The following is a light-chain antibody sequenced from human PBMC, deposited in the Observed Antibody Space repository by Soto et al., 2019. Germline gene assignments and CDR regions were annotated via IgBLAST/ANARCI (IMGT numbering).Light chain of an antibody. CDR1: QSISSW. V-gene: IGKV1-5*01. J-gene: IGKJ1*01. CDR3: QQYNSYSPT. Sequence: DIQMTQSPSTLSASVGDRVTITCRASQSISSWLAWYQQKPGKAPKLLIYDASSLKSGVPSRFSGSGSGTEFTLPISSLQPDDFATYYCQQYNSYSPTFGQVTKVEIK. CDR2: DAS.